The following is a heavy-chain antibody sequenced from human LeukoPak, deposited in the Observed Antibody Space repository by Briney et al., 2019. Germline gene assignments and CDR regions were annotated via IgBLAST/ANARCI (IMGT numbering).Heavy chain of an antibody. CDR1: GFTFSSYA. CDR3: AKDRAAAGTFDY. Sequence: GGFLRLSCAASGFTFSSYAMSWVRQAPGKGLEWVSAISGSGGSTYYADSVKGRFTISRDNSKNTLYLQMNSLRAEDTAVYYCAKDRAAAGTFDYWGQGTLVTVSS. CDR2: ISGSGGST. V-gene: IGHV3-23*01. D-gene: IGHD6-13*01. J-gene: IGHJ4*02.